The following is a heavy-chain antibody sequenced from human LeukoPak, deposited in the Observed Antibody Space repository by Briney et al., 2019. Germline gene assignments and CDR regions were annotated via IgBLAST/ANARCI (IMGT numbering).Heavy chain of an antibody. D-gene: IGHD2-2*01. CDR2: IIPIFGTA. J-gene: IGHJ4*02. Sequence: SVKVSCKASGGTFSSYAISWVRQALGQGLEWMGRIIPIFGTANYAQKFQGRVTITTDGSTSTAYMELSSLRSEDTAVYYCARDRPGYCSSTSCFYFDYWGQGTLVTVSS. V-gene: IGHV1-69*05. CDR3: ARDRPGYCSSTSCFYFDY. CDR1: GGTFSSYA.